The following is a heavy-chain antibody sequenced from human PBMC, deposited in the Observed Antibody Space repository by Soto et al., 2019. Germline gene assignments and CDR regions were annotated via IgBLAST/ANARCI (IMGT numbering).Heavy chain of an antibody. CDR2: IYPGDSDT. D-gene: IGHD6-25*01. V-gene: IGHV5-51*01. J-gene: IGHJ4*02. CDR3: ARVDSSGCSEY. Sequence: GESLKISCKGSGYSFTSYWIGWVRQMPGKGLECMGFIYPGDSDTTYSPSFQGHVTISADKYSSTAYLQWSSLKASDTAMYYCARVDSSGCSEYWGQGTLVTVSS. CDR1: GYSFTSYW.